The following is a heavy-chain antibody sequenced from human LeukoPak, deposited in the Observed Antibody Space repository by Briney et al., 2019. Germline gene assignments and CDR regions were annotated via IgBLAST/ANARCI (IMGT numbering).Heavy chain of an antibody. Sequence: PSETLSLTCDVSGYSISSGYYWGWIRHPPGEGVEWIVSLYHCGSTYYNPSLKSRVTISVDTSKNQSSLKLSSVTAADTAVYYGARRRGTHAKTIFGVVIHWFDPWGQGTLVTVSS. CDR3: ARRRGTHAKTIFGVVIHWFDP. D-gene: IGHD3-3*01. CDR1: GYSISSGYY. J-gene: IGHJ5*02. V-gene: IGHV4-38-2*01. CDR2: LYHCGST.